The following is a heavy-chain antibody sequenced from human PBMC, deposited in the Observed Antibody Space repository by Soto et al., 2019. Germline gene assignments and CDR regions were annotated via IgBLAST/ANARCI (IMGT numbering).Heavy chain of an antibody. V-gene: IGHV1-69*01. CDR1: GGIFSSYA. CDR3: ASGGSGYVCFNEF. D-gene: IGHD3-22*01. Sequence: QEQRVQSGAEVKKPGSSVKVSCKASGGIFSSYAISWVRQAPGQGLEGMGGIIPIFGTANYAQKFQGRVTITADESTNTAYMDLSSLKSEDTAIYYCASGGSGYVCFNEFWGQGTLVTVSS. J-gene: IGHJ4*02. CDR2: IIPIFGTA.